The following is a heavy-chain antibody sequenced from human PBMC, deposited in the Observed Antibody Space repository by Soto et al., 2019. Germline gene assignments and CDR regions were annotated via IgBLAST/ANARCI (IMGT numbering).Heavy chain of an antibody. CDR3: AKWRGDSGGLIPSHSSSGLDV. D-gene: IGHD6-19*01. V-gene: IGHV3-23*01. CDR1: GFTFSSYA. CDR2: ISGSGGST. Sequence: EMQLLDSGGGLVQPGGSLRLSCRVCGFTFSSYALSWVREAPGKGLEWVSEISGSGGSTYYADSVNGRFTISRDHSKRTMYLQMRGLRAEDTAVYYCAKWRGDSGGLIPSHSSSGLDVWGQGTTVTVSS. J-gene: IGHJ6*02.